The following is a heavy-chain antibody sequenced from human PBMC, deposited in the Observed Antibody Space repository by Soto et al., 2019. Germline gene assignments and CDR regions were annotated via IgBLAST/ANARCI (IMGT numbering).Heavy chain of an antibody. CDR3: AKDTLPDDYVWGSYRSLDY. CDR2: ISGSGGST. CDR1: GFTCSSYA. V-gene: IGHV3-23*01. J-gene: IGHJ4*02. D-gene: IGHD3-16*02. Sequence: PGGSLRLSCAASGFTCSSYAMSWVRQAPGKGLEWVSAISGSGGSTYYADSVKGRFTISRDNSKSTLYLQMNSLRAEDTAVYYCAKDTLPDDYVWGSYRSLDYWGQGTLVTVSS.